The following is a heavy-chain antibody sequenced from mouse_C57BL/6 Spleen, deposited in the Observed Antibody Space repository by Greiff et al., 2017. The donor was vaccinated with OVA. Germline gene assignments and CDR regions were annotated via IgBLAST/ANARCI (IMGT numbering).Heavy chain of an antibody. Sequence: QVQLQQPGAELVKPGASVKMSCKASGYTFTSYWITWVKQRPGQGLEWIGDIYPGSGSTNYNEKFKSKATLTVDTSSSTAYMQLSSLTSEDSAVYYCASAGGSSYRGFAYWGQGTLVTVSA. CDR1: GYTFTSYW. D-gene: IGHD1-1*01. V-gene: IGHV1-55*01. J-gene: IGHJ3*01. CDR2: IYPGSGST. CDR3: ASAGGSSYRGFAY.